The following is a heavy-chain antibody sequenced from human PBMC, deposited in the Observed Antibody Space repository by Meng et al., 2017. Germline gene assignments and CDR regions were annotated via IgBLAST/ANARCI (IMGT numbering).Heavy chain of an antibody. V-gene: IGHV4-34*01. CDR2: INHSGST. J-gene: IGHJ4*02. CDR3: ARVGSFLRDY. D-gene: IGHD2/OR15-2a*01. Sequence: QGQLQQGWHGLLQPSETLSLTGAVYGGSFSGYYWSWIRQPPGKGLEWIGEINHSGSTNYNPSLKSRVTISVDTSKNQFSLKLSSVTAADTAVYYCARVGSFLRDYWGQGTLVTVSS. CDR1: GGSFSGYY.